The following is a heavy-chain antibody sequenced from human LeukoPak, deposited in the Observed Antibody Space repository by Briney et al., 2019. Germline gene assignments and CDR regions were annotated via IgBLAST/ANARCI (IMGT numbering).Heavy chain of an antibody. Sequence: GGSLRLSCAASGFTFSSYNMNWVRRAPGKGLEWVSSISSSSSYIYYADSVKGRFTISRDNAKNSLFLQMNSLRAEDTAVYYCARVLRYCSGGNCYSGGLGYMDVWGKGTTVTISS. J-gene: IGHJ6*03. V-gene: IGHV3-21*04. CDR2: ISSSSSYI. CDR3: ARVLRYCSGGNCYSGGLGYMDV. CDR1: GFTFSSYN. D-gene: IGHD2-15*01.